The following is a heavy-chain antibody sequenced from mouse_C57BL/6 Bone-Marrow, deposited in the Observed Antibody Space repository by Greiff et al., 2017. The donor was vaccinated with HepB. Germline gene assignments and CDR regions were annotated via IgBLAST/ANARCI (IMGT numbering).Heavy chain of an antibody. CDR3: ARRGYGRTWFAY. D-gene: IGHD1-1*01. V-gene: IGHV1-53*01. J-gene: IGHJ3*01. CDR2: INPSNGGT. CDR1: GYTFTSYW. Sequence: QVQLQQPGTELVKPGASVKLSCKASGYTFTSYWMPWVKQRPGQGLEWIGNINPSNGGTNYNEKFKSKATLTVDKSSSTAYMQLSSLTSEDSAVYYWARRGYGRTWFAYWGQGTLVTVSA.